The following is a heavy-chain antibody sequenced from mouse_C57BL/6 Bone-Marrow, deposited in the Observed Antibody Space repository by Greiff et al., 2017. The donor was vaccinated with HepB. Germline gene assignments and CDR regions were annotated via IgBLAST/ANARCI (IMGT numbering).Heavy chain of an antibody. D-gene: IGHD2-4*01. V-gene: IGHV1-81*01. CDR3: ARSGGLRSLDY. J-gene: IGHJ4*01. Sequence: VQLQQSGAELARPGASVKLSCKASGYTFTSYGISWVKQRTGQGLEWIGEIYPRSGNTYYNEKFKGKATLTADKSSSTAYMELRSLTSEDSAVYFCARSGGLRSLDYWGQGTSVTVSS. CDR1: GYTFTSYG. CDR2: IYPRSGNT.